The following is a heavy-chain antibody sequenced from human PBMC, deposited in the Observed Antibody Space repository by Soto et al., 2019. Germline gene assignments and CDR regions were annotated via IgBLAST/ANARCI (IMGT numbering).Heavy chain of an antibody. J-gene: IGHJ3*02. D-gene: IGHD2-8*01. CDR1: GVSLSSNIHY. V-gene: IGHV4-39*01. CDR3: VRQPRMATFSLNIDGIDI. CDR2: IFYRGTT. Sequence: SEALSLTCHVSGVSLSSNIHYWGWIREPPGKGLEWIASIFYRGTTYQEPYLRSRITISIDTSKNQFSLNLTSVTAADTAVYYCVRQPRMATFSLNIDGIDIWGQGTMVNVSS.